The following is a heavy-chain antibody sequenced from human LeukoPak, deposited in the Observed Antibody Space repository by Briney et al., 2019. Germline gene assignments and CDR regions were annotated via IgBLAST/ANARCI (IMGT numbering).Heavy chain of an antibody. CDR3: ARDLRVAVAGTGLDY. D-gene: IGHD6-19*01. V-gene: IGHV1-2*02. CDR2: INPNSGGT. CDR1: GYTFTGYY. Sequence: ASVKVSCKASGYTFTGYYVHWVRQAPGQGLEWMGWINPNSGGTNYAQKFQGRVTMTRDTSISTAYMELSRLRSDDTAVYYCARDLRVAVAGTGLDYWGQGTLVTVSS. J-gene: IGHJ4*02.